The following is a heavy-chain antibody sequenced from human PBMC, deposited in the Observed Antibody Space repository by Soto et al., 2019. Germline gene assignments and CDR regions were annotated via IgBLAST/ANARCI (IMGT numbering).Heavy chain of an antibody. CDR2: LNEDGSFT. CDR1: EFTFISYW. J-gene: IGHJ6*02. V-gene: IGHV3-74*01. Sequence: GGSLRLSCVASEFTFISYWMHWVRQVPGKGLVWVSRLNEDGSFTTYADSVKGRFTISRDNAKKTLYLQMNSLRAEDTAVYYCARDLSGRADVWGQGTTVTVS. D-gene: IGHD3-10*01. CDR3: ARDLSGRADV.